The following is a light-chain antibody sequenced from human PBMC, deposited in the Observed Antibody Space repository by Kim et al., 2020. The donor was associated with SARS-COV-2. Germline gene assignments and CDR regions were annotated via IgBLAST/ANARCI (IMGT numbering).Light chain of an antibody. J-gene: IGLJ3*02. CDR1: ISNIQNNY. CDR2: RND. Sequence: ELTQPPSVSGTPGQRVTISCSGGISNIQNNYAHWFQQLPGMAPKLLRFRNDQRPSGVPDRFSGSKSGASASLAISGLRFEDVADYFCAAWDDTRGWVFVGGTKLTV. CDR3: AAWDDTRGWV. V-gene: IGLV1-47*01.